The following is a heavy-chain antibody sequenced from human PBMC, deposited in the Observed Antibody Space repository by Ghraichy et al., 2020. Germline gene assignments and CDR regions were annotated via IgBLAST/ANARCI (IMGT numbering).Heavy chain of an antibody. D-gene: IGHD3-10*01. CDR3: ASPYGSGSGIRSSWSEGDY. CDR2: IIPILGIA. Sequence: SVKVSCKASGGTFSSYAISWVRQAPGQGLEWMGGIIPILGIANYAQKFQGRVTITADKSTSTAYMELSSLRSEDTAVYYCASPYGSGSGIRSSWSEGDYWGQGTLVTVSS. CDR1: GGTFSSYA. V-gene: IGHV1-69*10. J-gene: IGHJ4*02.